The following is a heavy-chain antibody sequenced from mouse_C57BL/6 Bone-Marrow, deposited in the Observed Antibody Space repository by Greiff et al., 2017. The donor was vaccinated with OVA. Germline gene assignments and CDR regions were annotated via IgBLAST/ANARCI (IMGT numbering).Heavy chain of an antibody. V-gene: IGHV1-69*01. D-gene: IGHD2-5*01. CDR2: IDPSDSYT. CDR1: GYTFTSYW. J-gene: IGHJ4*01. Sequence: VQLQQSGAELVMPGASVKLSCKASGYTFTSYWMHWVKQRPGQGLEWIGEIDPSDSYTNYNQKFKGKSTLTVDKSSSTAYMQLSSLTSEDSAVYYCARPLYYSNYVGAMDYWGQGTSVTVSS. CDR3: ARPLYYSNYVGAMDY.